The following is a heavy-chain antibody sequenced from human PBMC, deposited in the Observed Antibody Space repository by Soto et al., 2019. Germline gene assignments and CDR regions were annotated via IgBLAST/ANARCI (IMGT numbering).Heavy chain of an antibody. Sequence: EVQLVESGGGLVKPGGSLRLSCAASGFTFSSYSMNWVRQAPGKGLEWVSSISSSSSYIYYADSVKGRFTISRDNAKNSLYLQMNSLRAEDTAVYYCASQLGYCTNGVCYPLYNSDTYYFDYWGQGTLVTVSS. CDR1: GFTFSSYS. CDR2: ISSSSSYI. D-gene: IGHD2-8*01. V-gene: IGHV3-21*01. J-gene: IGHJ4*02. CDR3: ASQLGYCTNGVCYPLYNSDTYYFDY.